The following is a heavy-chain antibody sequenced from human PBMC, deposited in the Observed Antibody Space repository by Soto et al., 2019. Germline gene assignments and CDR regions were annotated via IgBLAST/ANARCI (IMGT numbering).Heavy chain of an antibody. D-gene: IGHD6-19*01. Sequence: EVQLVESGGGLVKPGGSLRLSCAASGFTFSNAWMNWVRQAPGKGLEWVGRIKSKTDGGTSDYAAPVKGRFTISRDDSKNTLYLQVNSLKTEDTAVYYCTTKRRSSGWFILGYWGQGTLVTVSS. CDR3: TTKRRSSGWFILGY. J-gene: IGHJ4*02. CDR2: IKSKTDGGTS. V-gene: IGHV3-15*07. CDR1: GFTFSNAW.